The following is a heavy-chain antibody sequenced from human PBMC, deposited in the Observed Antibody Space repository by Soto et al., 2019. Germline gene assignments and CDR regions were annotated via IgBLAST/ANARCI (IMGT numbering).Heavy chain of an antibody. CDR3: ARQGSGSNWLDP. CDR2: INPNSGGT. J-gene: IGHJ5*02. Sequence: QVQLVQSGAEVKKPGASVKVSCKASGYIFTVYYMHWVRQAPGQGLEWMGWINPNSGGTNYAQKVQGRVTMTRDTSIRTAYMELSRLRSDDTAVYYCARQGSGSNWLDPWGQGTLVTVSS. V-gene: IGHV1-2*02. D-gene: IGHD3-10*01. CDR1: GYIFTVYY.